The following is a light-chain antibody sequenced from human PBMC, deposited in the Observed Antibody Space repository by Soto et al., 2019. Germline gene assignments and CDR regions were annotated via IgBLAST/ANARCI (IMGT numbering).Light chain of an antibody. CDR1: QTISSW. J-gene: IGKJ3*01. Sequence: DIQMTQSPSTLSGSVGDRVTITCRASQTISSWLAWYQQKPGKAPKLLIYKASTLKSGVPSRFSGSGSGTEFTLTISCLQPDDVATYYCQQYNSYSQFTFGPGTKVDIK. CDR2: KAS. V-gene: IGKV1-5*03. CDR3: QQYNSYSQFT.